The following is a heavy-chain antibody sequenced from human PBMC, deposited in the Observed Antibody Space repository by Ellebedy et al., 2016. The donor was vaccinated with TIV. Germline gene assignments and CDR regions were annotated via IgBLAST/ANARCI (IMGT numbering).Heavy chain of an antibody. J-gene: IGHJ4*02. V-gene: IGHV1-2*06. CDR3: ARAYYYDSIAYYFDS. CDR1: GGIFSTYA. Sequence: ASVKVSCKASGGIFSTYAITWVRQAPGQGLEWMGRINPNSGDTTYAQKFLGRVTLTRDTSISTAYMGLSRLRSDDTAIYYCARAYYYDSIAYYFDSWGQGTLVTVSS. D-gene: IGHD3-22*01. CDR2: INPNSGDT.